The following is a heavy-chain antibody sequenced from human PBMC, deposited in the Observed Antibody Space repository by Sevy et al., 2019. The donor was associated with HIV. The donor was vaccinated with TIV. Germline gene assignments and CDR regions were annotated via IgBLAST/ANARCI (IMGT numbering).Heavy chain of an antibody. CDR2: ISSSSSTI. CDR3: ARERHDFWSGYNYYGMDV. D-gene: IGHD3-3*01. Sequence: GGSLRLSCAASGFTFSSYSMNWARQAPGKGLEWVSYISSSSSTIYYADSVKGRFTISRDNAKNSLYLQMNSLRAEDTAVYYCARERHDFWSGYNYYGMDVWGQGTTVTVSS. V-gene: IGHV3-48*01. J-gene: IGHJ6*02. CDR1: GFTFSSYS.